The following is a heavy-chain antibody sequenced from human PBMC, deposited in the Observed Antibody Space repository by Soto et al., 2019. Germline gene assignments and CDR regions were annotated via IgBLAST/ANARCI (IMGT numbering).Heavy chain of an antibody. D-gene: IGHD2-21*02. V-gene: IGHV4-34*01. J-gene: IGHJ6*02. Sequence: SETLSLTWSGYGGAFSGYYWTWIRQPPGKGLEWIGEINHSGTINFNPSLKSRLTISLDTSKKHFSLKLSSVTDADTAAYYCARADRTLVTSYSLDVWGQGNTVTGSS. CDR1: GGAFSGYY. CDR3: ARADRTLVTSYSLDV. CDR2: INHSGTI.